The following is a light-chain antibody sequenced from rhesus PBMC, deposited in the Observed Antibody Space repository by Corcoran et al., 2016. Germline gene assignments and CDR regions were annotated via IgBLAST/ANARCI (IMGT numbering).Light chain of an antibody. J-gene: IGKJ4*01. V-gene: IGKV1-21*01. CDR2: KAA. Sequence: DIQMTQSPSSLSASIGDRVTITCRASQDISSWLAWYQQKPGKPPKLLTYKAANLQSGVPSRFSGGGSGTDFTLTIPSLQPEDFATYYGQRYNGAPLTFGGGTKVEIE. CDR3: QRYNGAPLT. CDR1: QDISSW.